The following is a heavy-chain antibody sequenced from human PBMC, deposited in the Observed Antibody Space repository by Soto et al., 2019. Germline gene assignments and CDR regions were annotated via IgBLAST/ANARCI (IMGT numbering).Heavy chain of an antibody. CDR1: GFSFSSYA. CDR2: ISHDGINK. D-gene: IGHD6-19*01. J-gene: IGHJ5*02. V-gene: IGHV3-30-3*01. CDR3: ARDMYSSDYFVKWFEP. Sequence: QVRLVESGGGVVQPGRSLRLSCTASGFSFSSYAMYWFRQPPGKGLEWMAVISHDGINKHYADSVKGRVTVVRDNFNHSLDLQLNSLRGEDTAMYYCARDMYSSDYFVKWFEPWGQGTLVTVSS.